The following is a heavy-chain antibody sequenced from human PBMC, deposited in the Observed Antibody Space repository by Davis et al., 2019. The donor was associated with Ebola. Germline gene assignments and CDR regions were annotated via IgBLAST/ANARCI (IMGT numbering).Heavy chain of an antibody. D-gene: IGHD6-13*01. Sequence: ASVKVSCKASGGTFSSYAISWVRQAPGQGLEWMGWINPNSGGTNYAQKFQGWVTMTRDTSISPAYMELSRLRSDDTAVYYCASSRDMYSSSWYRIRHTAWGSNDGMDVWGQGTTVTVSS. V-gene: IGHV1-2*04. CDR1: GGTFSSYA. CDR3: ASSRDMYSSSWYRIRHTAWGSNDGMDV. J-gene: IGHJ6*02. CDR2: INPNSGGT.